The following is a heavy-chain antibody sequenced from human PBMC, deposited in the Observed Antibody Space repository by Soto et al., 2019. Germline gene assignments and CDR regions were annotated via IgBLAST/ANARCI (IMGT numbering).Heavy chain of an antibody. D-gene: IGHD6-6*01. CDR1: GFTFSSYA. CDR2: ISYDGSNK. J-gene: IGHJ4*02. Sequence: QVQLVESGGGVVQPGRSLRLSCAASGFTFSSYAMHWVRQAPGKGLEWVAVISYDGSNKYYADSVKGRFTISRDNSKNTLDLQMNSLRAEETAVYYCARGTHSSLVDYFDYLGQGTLVTVSS. V-gene: IGHV3-30-3*01. CDR3: ARGTHSSLVDYFDY.